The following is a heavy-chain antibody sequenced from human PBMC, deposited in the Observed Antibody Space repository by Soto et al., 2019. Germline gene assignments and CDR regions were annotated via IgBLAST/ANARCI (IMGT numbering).Heavy chain of an antibody. Sequence: QVQLVESGGGVVQPGRSLRVSCAASRFAFSSYAIHWGRQAPGKGLEWVEVISSDGSNKHYADSVKGRFTISRDNSKNTVYLQMNSLRAEDTAVYYCARDREGRFGFDPYYSGMDVWGQGTTVSVSS. D-gene: IGHD3-9*01. J-gene: IGHJ6*02. CDR2: ISSDGSNK. CDR3: ARDREGRFGFDPYYSGMDV. CDR1: RFAFSSYA. V-gene: IGHV3-30-3*01.